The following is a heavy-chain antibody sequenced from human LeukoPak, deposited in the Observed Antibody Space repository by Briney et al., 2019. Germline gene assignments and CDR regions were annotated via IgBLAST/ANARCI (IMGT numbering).Heavy chain of an antibody. Sequence: EASETLSLTCAVYGGSFSGYYWSWIRQPPGKGLEWIGYIYYSGSTYYNPSLKSRVTISVDTSKNQFSLKLSSVTAADTAVYYCARAQMATFPEGLDYWGQGTLVTVSS. V-gene: IGHV4-34*09. CDR1: GGSFSGYY. J-gene: IGHJ4*02. D-gene: IGHD5-24*01. CDR3: ARAQMATFPEGLDY. CDR2: IYYSGST.